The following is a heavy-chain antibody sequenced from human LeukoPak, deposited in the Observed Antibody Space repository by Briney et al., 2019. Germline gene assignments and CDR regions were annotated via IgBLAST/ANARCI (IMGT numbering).Heavy chain of an antibody. CDR2: ISGSGGST. J-gene: IGHJ1*01. CDR1: GFTFSSYA. V-gene: IGHV3-23*01. CDR3: VKAGSGYYPEYFQH. D-gene: IGHD3-22*01. Sequence: GGSLRLSCAASGFTFSSYAMSWVRQAPGKGLEWVSAISGSGGSTYYAGSVKGRFTISRDNSKNTLYLQMNSLRAEDTAVYYCVKAGSGYYPEYFQHWGQGTLVAVSS.